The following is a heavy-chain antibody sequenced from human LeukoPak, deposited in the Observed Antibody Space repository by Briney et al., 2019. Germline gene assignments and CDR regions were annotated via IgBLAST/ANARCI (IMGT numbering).Heavy chain of an antibody. D-gene: IGHD6-19*01. CDR3: ASGIAVAGNNYYYYYMDV. CDR2: IYYSGST. J-gene: IGHJ6*03. Sequence: SETLSLTCTVSGGSISSYYWSWIRQPPGKGLEWVGYIYYSGSTNYNPSLKSRVTISVDTSKNQFSLKLSSVTAADTAVYYCASGIAVAGNNYYYYYMDVWGKGTTVTVSS. V-gene: IGHV4-59*01. CDR1: GGSISSYY.